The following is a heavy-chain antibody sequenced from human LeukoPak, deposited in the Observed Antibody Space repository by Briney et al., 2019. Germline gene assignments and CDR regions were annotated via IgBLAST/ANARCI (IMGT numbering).Heavy chain of an antibody. Sequence: ASVKVSCKASGYTFTGYYMHWVRQAPGQGLEWMGWINPNSGGTNYAQKFQGKVTMTRDTSISTAYMELSRLRSDDTAVYYCARDLAITGTRYYYMDVWGKGTTVTVSS. CDR1: GYTFTGYY. D-gene: IGHD1-7*01. CDR3: ARDLAITGTRYYYMDV. V-gene: IGHV1-2*02. CDR2: INPNSGGT. J-gene: IGHJ6*03.